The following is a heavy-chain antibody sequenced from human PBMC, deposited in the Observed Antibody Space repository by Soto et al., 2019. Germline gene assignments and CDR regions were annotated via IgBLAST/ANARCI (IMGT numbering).Heavy chain of an antibody. CDR3: VPGPYIVVVPASMKVVDY. CDR2: ISSSGSTI. Sequence: GGSLRLSCAASGFTFSDYYMSWIRQAPGKGLEWVSYISSSGSTIYYADSVKGRFTISRDNAKNSLYLQMNSLRAEDTAVYYCVPGPYIVVVPASMKVVDYWGQGTLVTVSS. J-gene: IGHJ4*02. V-gene: IGHV3-11*01. D-gene: IGHD2-2*01. CDR1: GFTFSDYY.